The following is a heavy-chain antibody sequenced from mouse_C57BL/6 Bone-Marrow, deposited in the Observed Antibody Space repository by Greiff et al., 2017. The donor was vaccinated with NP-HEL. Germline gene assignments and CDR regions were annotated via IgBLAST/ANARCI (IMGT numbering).Heavy chain of an antibody. J-gene: IGHJ2*01. CDR2: IYPSDSET. CDR3: ARGLTFDY. V-gene: IGHV1-61*01. Sequence: QVHVKQPGAELVRPGSSVKLSCKASGYTFTSYWMDWVKQRPGQGLEWIGNIYPSDSETHYNQKFKDKATLTVDKSSSTAYMQLSSLTSEDSAVYYCARGLTFDYWGQGTTLTVSS. CDR1: GYTFTSYW. D-gene: IGHD3-1*01.